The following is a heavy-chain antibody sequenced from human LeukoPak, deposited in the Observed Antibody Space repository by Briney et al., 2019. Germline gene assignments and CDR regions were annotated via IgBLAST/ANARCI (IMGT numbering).Heavy chain of an antibody. Sequence: PSETLSLTCTVSGGSISSGDYYWSWIRQPPGKGLEWIGYIYYSGSTYYNPSLKSRVTISVDTSKNQFSLKLSSVTAADTAVYYCARTGTVLRAFDIWGQGTMVTVSS. CDR1: GGSISSGDYY. V-gene: IGHV4-30-4*08. CDR3: ARTGTVLRAFDI. J-gene: IGHJ3*02. CDR2: IYYSGST. D-gene: IGHD1-1*01.